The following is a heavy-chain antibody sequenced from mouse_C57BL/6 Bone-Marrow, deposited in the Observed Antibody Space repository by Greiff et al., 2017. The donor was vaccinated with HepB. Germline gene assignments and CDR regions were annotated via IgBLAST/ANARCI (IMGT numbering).Heavy chain of an antibody. V-gene: IGHV3-1*01. D-gene: IGHD2-3*01. Sequence: VQLKESGPGMVKPSQSLSLTCTVTGYSITSGYDWHWIRHFPGNKLEWMGYVSYSGSTNYNPSLKSRISITHDTSKNHFFLKLNSVTTEDTATYYCARGDDGYSYYAMDYWGQGTSVTVSS. CDR1: GYSITSGYD. CDR3: ARGDDGYSYYAMDY. J-gene: IGHJ4*01. CDR2: VSYSGST.